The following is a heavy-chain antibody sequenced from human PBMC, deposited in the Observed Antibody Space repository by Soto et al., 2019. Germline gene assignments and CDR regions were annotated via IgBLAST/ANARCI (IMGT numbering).Heavy chain of an antibody. J-gene: IGHJ6*02. CDR3: ARRGPLNNIEVVPDYFGLDV. D-gene: IGHD2-15*01. Sequence: QEQLVESGGGLVKPGGSLRLSCAASGFTFRDYYTSWIRQAPGKGLEWISYISSGGSSKFYTGSVKGRFTISRDIAKNSLYLQMDGLRVEDTGVYFCARRGPLNNIEVVPDYFGLDVWGQGTTVTVSS. CDR2: ISSGGSSK. CDR1: GFTFRDYY. V-gene: IGHV3-11*01.